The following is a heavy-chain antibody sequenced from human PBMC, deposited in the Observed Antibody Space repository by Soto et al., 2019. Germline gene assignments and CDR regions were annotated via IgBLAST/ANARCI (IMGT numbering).Heavy chain of an antibody. CDR1: GFTFSSYW. J-gene: IGHJ4*02. CDR2: INQDGNED. Sequence: PGGSVRLSCAASGFTFSSYWMNWVRQAPGKGLEWVANINQDGNEDNLLDSVKGRFTISRDNAKNSLFLQMNSLRVDDTAVYYCARTGDGHHDFLDYWGQGALVTVSS. CDR3: ARTGDGHHDFLDY. D-gene: IGHD1-1*01. V-gene: IGHV3-7*01.